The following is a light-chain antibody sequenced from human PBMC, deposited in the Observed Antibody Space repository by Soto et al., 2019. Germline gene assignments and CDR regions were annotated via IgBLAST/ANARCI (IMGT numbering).Light chain of an antibody. J-gene: IGKJ3*01. V-gene: IGKV1-39*01. CDR1: QSISIY. Sequence: DIQMTQSPSSLSASVGDRVTITCRASQSISIYLNWYQQKAGKAPKLLIYTASALHSGVPSRFSGSGSGADFTLTITGLQPEDLATYYCQQSYSSPLSFGTGTIVDIK. CDR3: QQSYSSPLS. CDR2: TAS.